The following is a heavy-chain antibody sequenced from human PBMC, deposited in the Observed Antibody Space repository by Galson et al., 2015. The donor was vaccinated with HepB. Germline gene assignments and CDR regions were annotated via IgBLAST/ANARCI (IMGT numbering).Heavy chain of an antibody. CDR1: GYAFSDYA. CDR2: LTESGSGT. V-gene: IGHV3-23*01. J-gene: IGHJ4*02. Sequence: SLRLSCAASGYAFSDYAMSWVRQAPGKGLEWVSALTESGSGTYYADSAKGRFTISRDNSKETLYLQMNNLRAEDTALYFCAKDSGDDDGGYPDSWGQGTLVTVSS. D-gene: IGHD3-10*01. CDR3: AKDSGDDDGGYPDS.